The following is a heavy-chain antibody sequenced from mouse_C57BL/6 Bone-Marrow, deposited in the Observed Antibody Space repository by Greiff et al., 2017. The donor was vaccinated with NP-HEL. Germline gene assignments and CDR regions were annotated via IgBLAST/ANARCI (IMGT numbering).Heavy chain of an antibody. V-gene: IGHV5-17*01. CDR1: GFTFSDYG. CDR2: ISSGSSTI. D-gene: IGHD2-5*01. CDR3: AREESYSNYNAMDY. J-gene: IGHJ4*01. Sequence: EVQRVESGGGLVKPGGSLKLSCAASGFTFSDYGMHWVRQAPEKGLEWVAYISSGSSTIYYADTVKGRFTISRDNAKNTLFLQMTSLRSEDTAMYYCAREESYSNYNAMDYWGQGTSVTVSS.